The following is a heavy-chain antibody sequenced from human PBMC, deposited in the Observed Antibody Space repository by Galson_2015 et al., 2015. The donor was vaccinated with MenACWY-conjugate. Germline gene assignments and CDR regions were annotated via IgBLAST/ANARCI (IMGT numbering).Heavy chain of an antibody. V-gene: IGHV3-30*04. J-gene: IGHJ6*02. Sequence: SLRLSCAASGFTFSSYAMHWVRQAPGKGLEWVAVISYDGSNKYYADSVKGRFTISRDNSKNTLYLQMNSLRAEDTAVYYCARDSAAGTPNNYYYYGMDVWCQGTTVTVSS. CDR1: GFTFSSYA. CDR2: ISYDGSNK. D-gene: IGHD6-13*01. CDR3: ARDSAAGTPNNYYYYGMDV.